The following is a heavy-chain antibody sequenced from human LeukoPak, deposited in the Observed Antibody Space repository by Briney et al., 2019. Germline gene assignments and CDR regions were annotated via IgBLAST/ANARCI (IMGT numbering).Heavy chain of an antibody. D-gene: IGHD4-17*01. Sequence: ASVKVSCKASGYTFTSYDINWVRQATGQGLEWMGWMNPNSGNTGYAQKFQGRVTMTRNTSISTAYMELSSLRSEDTAVYYCARLPATVTTSLDYYYYGMDVWGQGTTVTVSS. J-gene: IGHJ6*02. CDR3: ARLPATVTTSLDYYYYGMDV. CDR1: GYTFTSYD. V-gene: IGHV1-8*01. CDR2: MNPNSGNT.